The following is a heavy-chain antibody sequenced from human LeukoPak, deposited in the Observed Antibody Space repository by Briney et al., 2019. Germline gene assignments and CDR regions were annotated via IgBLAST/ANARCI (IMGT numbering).Heavy chain of an antibody. D-gene: IGHD3-22*01. CDR1: GYSISSGYY. CDR2: INHSGST. Sequence: SETLSLTCTVSGYSISSGYYWGWIRQPPGKGLEWIGEINHSGSTNYNPSLKSRVTISVDTSKNQFSLKLSSVTAADTAVYYCARLGGESYYDSSGYDYWGQGTLVTVSS. V-gene: IGHV4-38-2*02. CDR3: ARLGGESYYDSSGYDY. J-gene: IGHJ4*02.